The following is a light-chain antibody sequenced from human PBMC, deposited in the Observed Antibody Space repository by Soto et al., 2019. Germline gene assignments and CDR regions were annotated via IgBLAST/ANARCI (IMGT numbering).Light chain of an antibody. V-gene: IGLV1-47*01. CDR1: TSNIGSNH. Sequence: QSVLTQPPSASATPGQRVTVSCSGSTSNIGSNHVSWYQHLPGTAPKLLIYRHDLRPSGVPDRFSGSKSGTSASLAISGLRSEDEADYYCAAWDDSLSGVVFGGGTKLTVL. CDR2: RHD. J-gene: IGLJ2*01. CDR3: AAWDDSLSGVV.